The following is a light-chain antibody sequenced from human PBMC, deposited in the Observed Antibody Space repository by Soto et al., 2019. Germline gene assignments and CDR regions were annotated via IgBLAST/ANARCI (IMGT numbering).Light chain of an antibody. CDR3: LQHNTYPLS. V-gene: IGKV1-17*03. CDR1: QGISHY. CDR2: GAS. Sequence: DIQMTQSPSAMSASVGDRVTITCRASQGISHYLAWLQQRPGQVPKRLTYGASTLHSGVPSRFSGSGSGTEFTLTISSLQPEDFGTYYCLQHNTYPLSFGGGTKVDIK. J-gene: IGKJ4*01.